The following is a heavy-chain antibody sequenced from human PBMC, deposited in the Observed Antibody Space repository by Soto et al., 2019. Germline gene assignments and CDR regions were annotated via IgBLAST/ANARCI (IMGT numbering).Heavy chain of an antibody. Sequence: GGSLRLSCAASGFTFDDYAMHWVRQAPGKGLEWVSGISWNSGSIGYADSVKGRFTISRDNAKNSLYLQMNSLRAEDTALYYCAKDIGSSHRYYYGMDVWGQGTTVTVSS. CDR2: ISWNSGSI. J-gene: IGHJ6*02. CDR1: GFTFDDYA. CDR3: AKDIGSSHRYYYGMDV. D-gene: IGHD6-13*01. V-gene: IGHV3-9*01.